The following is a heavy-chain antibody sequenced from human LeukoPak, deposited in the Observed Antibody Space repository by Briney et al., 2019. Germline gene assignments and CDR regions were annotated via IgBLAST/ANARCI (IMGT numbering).Heavy chain of an antibody. D-gene: IGHD2-2*01. CDR2: IYPGDSDT. J-gene: IGHJ6*02. Sequence: GESLKISCKGSGYSFTSYWIGWVRQMPGKGLEWMGIIYPGDSDTRYSPSFQGQVTISADKSISTAYLQWSSLKASDTAMYYCARRPRYCSSTSCYYHYYYGMDVWGQGTTVTVSS. CDR3: ARRPRYCSSTSCYYHYYYGMDV. CDR1: GYSFTSYW. V-gene: IGHV5-51*01.